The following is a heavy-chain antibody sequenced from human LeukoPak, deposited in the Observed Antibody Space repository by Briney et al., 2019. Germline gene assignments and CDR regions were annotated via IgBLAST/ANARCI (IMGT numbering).Heavy chain of an antibody. Sequence: GGSLRLSCAASGFTFSSYSMNWVRQAPGKGLEWVSSISSSSSYIYYADSVKGRFTISRDNAKNSLYLQMNSLRAEDTAVYYCARDRSKYCSGGSCYYRYWGQGTLVTVSS. D-gene: IGHD2-15*01. J-gene: IGHJ4*02. CDR3: ARDRSKYCSGGSCYYRY. V-gene: IGHV3-21*01. CDR1: GFTFSSYS. CDR2: ISSSSSYI.